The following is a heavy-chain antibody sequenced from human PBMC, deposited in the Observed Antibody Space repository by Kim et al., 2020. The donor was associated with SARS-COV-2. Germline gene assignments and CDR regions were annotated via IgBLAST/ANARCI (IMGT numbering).Heavy chain of an antibody. CDR2: ISYDGSNK. D-gene: IGHD3-10*01. Sequence: GGSLRLSCAASGFTFSSYGMHWVRQAPGKGLEWVAVISYDGSNKYYADSVKGRFTISRDNSKNTLYLQMNSLRAEDTAVYYCAKVFWASGSYYGSLDYYG. CDR1: GFTFSSYG. J-gene: IGHJ6*01. V-gene: IGHV3-30*18. CDR3: AKVFWASGSYYGSLDYYG.